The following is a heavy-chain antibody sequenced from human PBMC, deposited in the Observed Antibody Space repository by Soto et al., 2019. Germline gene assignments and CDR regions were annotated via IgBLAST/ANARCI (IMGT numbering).Heavy chain of an antibody. CDR3: ARDLDGDDYFDY. CDR1: GGTFSSYA. V-gene: IGHV1-2*02. D-gene: IGHD3-3*01. J-gene: IGHJ4*02. CDR2: MSPKSGGK. Sequence: ASVKVSCKASGGTFSSYAISWVRQAPGQGLEWMGWMSPKSGGKSIAQKFQGRVTMNRDTSISTAYMEVSRLRSDGTAVYYCARDLDGDDYFDYWGQGTMVTVSS.